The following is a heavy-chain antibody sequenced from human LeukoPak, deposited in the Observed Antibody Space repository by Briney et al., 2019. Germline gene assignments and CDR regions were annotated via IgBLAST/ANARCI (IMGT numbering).Heavy chain of an antibody. CDR3: ARRIRPLDY. Sequence: PGGSLRLSCAASGFTFSSYEMNWVRQAPGKGLEWISYISSSGSTIYYADSVKGRFTISRDNAKNSLSLQMNSLRAEDTAVYYCARRIRPLDYWGQGTLVTVSS. CDR2: ISSSGSTI. V-gene: IGHV3-48*03. J-gene: IGHJ4*02. D-gene: IGHD2/OR15-2a*01. CDR1: GFTFSSYE.